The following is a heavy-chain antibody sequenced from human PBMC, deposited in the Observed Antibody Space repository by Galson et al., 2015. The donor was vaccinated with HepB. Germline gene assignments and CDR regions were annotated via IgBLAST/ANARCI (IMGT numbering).Heavy chain of an antibody. V-gene: IGHV3-23*01. J-gene: IGHJ4*02. CDR2: IIASGGTT. Sequence: SLRLSCAASGFTFTNCVINWVRQAPDKGLEWVASIIASGGTTYYSDSVKGRFTISRDNSKNTLYLQMNSLRAEDTAVYYCAKEGAGAKHFDYWGQGSLVTVSS. CDR1: GFTFTNCV. CDR3: AKEGAGAKHFDY. D-gene: IGHD1-26*01.